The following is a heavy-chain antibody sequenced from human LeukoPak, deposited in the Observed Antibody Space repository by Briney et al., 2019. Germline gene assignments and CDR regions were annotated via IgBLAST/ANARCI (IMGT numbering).Heavy chain of an antibody. J-gene: IGHJ4*02. Sequence: GGSLRLSCAASGFTFSTYNMNWVRQAPGKGLEWVSSITSGGGYTYYADSVKGRFTTSRDNAKNSLSLRLDSLRAEDTAVYYCALGHYDVLTSSYKWTPDYWGQGTLVTVSS. CDR2: ITSGGGYT. D-gene: IGHD3-9*01. CDR3: ALGHYDVLTSSYKWTPDY. CDR1: GFTFSTYN. V-gene: IGHV3-21*06.